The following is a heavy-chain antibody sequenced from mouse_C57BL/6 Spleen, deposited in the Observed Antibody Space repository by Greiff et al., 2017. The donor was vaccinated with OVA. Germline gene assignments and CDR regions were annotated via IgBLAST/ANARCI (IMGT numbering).Heavy chain of an antibody. Sequence: EVQLVESGGGLVKPGGSLKLSCAASGFTFSDYGMHWVRQAPEKGLEWVAYISSGSSTIYYADTVKGRFTISRDNAKNTLFLQMTSLRSEDTAMYYRARRYYGSSRYWYFDVWGTGTTVTVSS. V-gene: IGHV5-17*01. CDR1: GFTFSDYG. D-gene: IGHD1-1*01. J-gene: IGHJ1*03. CDR2: ISSGSSTI. CDR3: ARRYYGSSRYWYFDV.